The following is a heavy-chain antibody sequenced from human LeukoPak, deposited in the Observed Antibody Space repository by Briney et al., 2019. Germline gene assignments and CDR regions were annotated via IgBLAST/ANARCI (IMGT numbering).Heavy chain of an antibody. V-gene: IGHV4-61*02. CDR1: GGSISSGSYY. D-gene: IGHD6-19*01. CDR3: ARKIVAGLGVSFDI. Sequence: SETLSLTCTVSGGSISSGSYYWSWLRQPAGKEPEWIGRIYPLETTNYNPSLKSRVAISVDTSKNQFSLKLSSVTAADTAVYYCARKIVAGLGVSFDIWGQGTMVTVSS. CDR2: IYPLETT. J-gene: IGHJ3*02.